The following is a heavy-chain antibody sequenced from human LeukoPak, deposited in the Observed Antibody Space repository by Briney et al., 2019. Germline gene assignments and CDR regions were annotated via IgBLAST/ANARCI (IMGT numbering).Heavy chain of an antibody. D-gene: IGHD3-3*01. J-gene: IGHJ6*02. CDR3: ARELRDYDFWSGKDYYYGMDV. V-gene: IGHV1-18*01. CDR1: GYTFTSYG. CDR2: INAYNGNT. Sequence: ASVKVSCKASGYTFTSYGISWVRQAPGQGLEWMGWINAYNGNTNYAQKLQGRVTMTTDTSTSTAYMELRSLRSDDTAGYYCARELRDYDFWSGKDYYYGMDVWGQGTTVTVSS.